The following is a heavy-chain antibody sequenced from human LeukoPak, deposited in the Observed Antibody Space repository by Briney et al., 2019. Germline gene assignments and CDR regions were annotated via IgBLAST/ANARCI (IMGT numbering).Heavy chain of an antibody. CDR3: ARLWQDREAR. V-gene: IGHV4-39*01. D-gene: IGHD1-14*01. CDR2: IYYSGTT. J-gene: IGHJ4*02. CDR1: LGFISDTSYY. Sequence: PSETLSLICSVSLGFISDTSYYWRWVRQPPGKGLEWIGNIYYSGTTYYNPSLKSRATISVDTSKNQFSQKLYSVTASDAALYYCARLWQDREARWGQGTLVTVSS.